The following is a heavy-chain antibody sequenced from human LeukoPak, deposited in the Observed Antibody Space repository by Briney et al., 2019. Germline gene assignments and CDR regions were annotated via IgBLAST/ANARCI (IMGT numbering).Heavy chain of an antibody. V-gene: IGHV4-59*08. Sequence: SEPLSLTGTVSGGAISSYYWSWSRKPPGKGLEGSGYIYYGGSTNYNPSLMSRVTISVDTSKNQFSLKLSSATAADTAVHYCAGNHPRNTVDFWGQGTLVTVSS. J-gene: IGHJ4*02. CDR1: GGAISSYY. CDR3: AGNHPRNTVDF. CDR2: IYYGGST. D-gene: IGHD1-14*01.